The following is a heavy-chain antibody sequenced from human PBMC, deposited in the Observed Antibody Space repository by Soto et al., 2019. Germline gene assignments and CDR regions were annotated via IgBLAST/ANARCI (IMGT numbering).Heavy chain of an antibody. V-gene: IGHV4-59*01. Sequence: SETLSLTCTVSGGSISSYYWSWIRQPPGKGLEWIGYISYSGSTNYNPSLKSRVTISVDTSKNQFSLKVTSVTAADTAVYYCARATHNYEARYWGQGTLVTVS. CDR3: ARATHNYEARY. J-gene: IGHJ4*02. CDR2: ISYSGST. D-gene: IGHD3-22*01. CDR1: GGSISSYY.